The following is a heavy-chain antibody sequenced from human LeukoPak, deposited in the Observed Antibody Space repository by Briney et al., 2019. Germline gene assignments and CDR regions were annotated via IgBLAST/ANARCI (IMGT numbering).Heavy chain of an antibody. D-gene: IGHD1-26*01. Sequence: ASVKVSCKASGYTFTSYGISWVRQAPGQGLEWMGWISAYNGNTNYAQKLQGRVTMTTDTSTSTAYMELRSLRSDGTAVYYCARDLWELLLSGTGDAFDIWGQGTMVTVSS. J-gene: IGHJ3*02. CDR3: ARDLWELLLSGTGDAFDI. V-gene: IGHV1-18*01. CDR2: ISAYNGNT. CDR1: GYTFTSYG.